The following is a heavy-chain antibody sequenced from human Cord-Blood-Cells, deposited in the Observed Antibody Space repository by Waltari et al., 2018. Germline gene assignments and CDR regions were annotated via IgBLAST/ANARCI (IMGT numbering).Heavy chain of an antibody. CDR1: GFTFSSYA. Sequence: QVQLVESGGGVVQPGRSLRLSCAASGFTFSSYAMHWVRQAPGKGLEWVAVISYDGSNKYYADSVKGRFTIARDNSKNTLYLQINSLRAEDTAVYYCARGTYCSSTSCYGPSFDYWGQGTLVTVSS. CDR2: ISYDGSNK. V-gene: IGHV3-30-3*01. CDR3: ARGTYCSSTSCYGPSFDY. D-gene: IGHD2-2*01. J-gene: IGHJ4*02.